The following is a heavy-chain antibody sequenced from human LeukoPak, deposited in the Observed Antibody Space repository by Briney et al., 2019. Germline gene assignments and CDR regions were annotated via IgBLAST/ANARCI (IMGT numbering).Heavy chain of an antibody. CDR3: TRDPGYARYMHV. CDR1: GGSISSSSYY. V-gene: IGHV4-39*07. J-gene: IGHJ6*03. Sequence: PSETLSLTCTVSGGSISSSSYYWGWIRQPPGKGLEWIGSIYHSGSTYYGPALKSRVTISVDTSKNQFSLKLSSVTAADTAVYYCTRDPGYARYMHVWGKGTTVTVSS. D-gene: IGHD1-1*01. CDR2: IYHSGST.